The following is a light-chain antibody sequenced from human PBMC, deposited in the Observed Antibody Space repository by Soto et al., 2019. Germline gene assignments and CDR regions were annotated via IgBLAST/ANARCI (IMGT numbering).Light chain of an antibody. J-gene: IGKJ1*01. V-gene: IGKV3-15*01. CDR2: GAS. CDR3: QQYDDWLKT. CDR1: QSLSSN. Sequence: ERVMTQSPATLSVSPGERATLSCRASQSLSSNLAWYQQKPGQAPWLLIYGASTRATGIPARFSGSGSGTELTLTISSLQSEDFAVYYCQQYDDWLKTFGQGTKMEIK.